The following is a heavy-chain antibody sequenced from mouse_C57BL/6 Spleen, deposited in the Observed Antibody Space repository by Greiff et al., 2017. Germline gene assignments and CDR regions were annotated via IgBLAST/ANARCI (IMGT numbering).Heavy chain of an antibody. CDR1: GFTFSNYW. D-gene: IGHD2-4*01. CDR2: IRLKSDNYAT. Sequence: EVQLVESGGGLVQPGGSMKLSCVASGFTFSNYWMNWVRQSPEKGLEWVAQIRLKSDNYATHYAESVKGRFTISRDDSKSSVYLQMNNLRAEDTGIYYCTVITPYYYAMDYWGQGTSVTVSS. V-gene: IGHV6-3*01. CDR3: TVITPYYYAMDY. J-gene: IGHJ4*01.